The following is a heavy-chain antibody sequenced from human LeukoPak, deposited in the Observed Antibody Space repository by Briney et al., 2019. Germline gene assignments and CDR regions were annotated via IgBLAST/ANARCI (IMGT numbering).Heavy chain of an antibody. V-gene: IGHV3-48*04. D-gene: IGHD1-26*01. CDR1: GFTFSSYS. J-gene: IGHJ4*02. CDR2: ISSSSSTI. CDR3: ARGPGGPATGQVGATIY. Sequence: GGSLRLSCAASGFTFSSYSMNWVRQAPGKGLEWVSYISSSSSTIYYADSVKGRFTISRDNAKNSLYLQMNSLRAEDTAVYYCARGPGGPATGQVGATIYWGQGTLVTVSS.